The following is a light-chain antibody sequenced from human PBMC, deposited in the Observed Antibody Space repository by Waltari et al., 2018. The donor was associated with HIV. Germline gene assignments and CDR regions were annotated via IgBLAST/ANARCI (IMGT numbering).Light chain of an antibody. V-gene: IGKV3-15*01. CDR1: QSVGSH. CDR2: GAS. CDR3: QQYNDWPLT. Sequence: ATLSCRATQSVGSHLAWYQQKPGQPPSLLIYGASTRATDIPARFSGSGSGTEFTLTISSLQSEDFAVYYCQQYNDWPLTFGGGTKVDIK. J-gene: IGKJ4*01.